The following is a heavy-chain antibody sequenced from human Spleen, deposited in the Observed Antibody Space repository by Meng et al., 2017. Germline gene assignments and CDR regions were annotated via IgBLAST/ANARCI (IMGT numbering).Heavy chain of an antibody. D-gene: IGHD6-19*01. CDR3: ATRVPDSAWYGVFDY. Sequence: GESLKISCGGSGLTFINHWMSWVRQAPGKGLEWVANIKPDGSEKDYVDSVKGRFTISRDNAKNSVHLQMNSLTVEDTAVYYCATRVPDSAWYGVFDYWGLGTLVTGYS. V-gene: IGHV3-7*01. CDR1: GLTFINHW. J-gene: IGHJ4*02. CDR2: IKPDGSEK.